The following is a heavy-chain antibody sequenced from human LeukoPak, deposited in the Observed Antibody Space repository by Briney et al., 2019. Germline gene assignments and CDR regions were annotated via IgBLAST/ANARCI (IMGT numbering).Heavy chain of an antibody. D-gene: IGHD3-22*01. J-gene: IGHJ4*02. CDR2: FDPEEGET. Sequence: ASVKVSCKVSGYTLTELSMHWVRQAPGKGLEWMGGFDPEEGETIYAQKFQGRVTMTEDTSTDTAYMELSSLRSEDTAVYYCATVGSRDSSVPFDYWGQGTLVTVSS. CDR3: ATVGSRDSSVPFDY. V-gene: IGHV1-24*01. CDR1: GYTLTELS.